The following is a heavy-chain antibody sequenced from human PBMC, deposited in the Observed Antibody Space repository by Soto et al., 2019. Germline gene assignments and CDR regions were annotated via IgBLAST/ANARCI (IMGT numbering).Heavy chain of an antibody. CDR3: AKDLRGDWLLQSFNYCYYYGMDV. D-gene: IGHD3-9*01. CDR1: GFTSSSYG. CDR2: ISYDGRNK. Sequence: GGSLRLSCAASGFTSSSYGMHWVRQAPGTGPEPVAVISYDGRNKYYADSVKGRFTISRDNSKNTLYLQMNSLRAEDTAVYYCAKDLRGDWLLQSFNYCYYYGMDVWGQGTTVTVSS. J-gene: IGHJ6*02. V-gene: IGHV3-30*18.